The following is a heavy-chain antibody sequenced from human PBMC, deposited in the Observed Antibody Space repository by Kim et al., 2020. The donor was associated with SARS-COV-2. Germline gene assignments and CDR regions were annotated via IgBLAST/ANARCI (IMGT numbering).Heavy chain of an antibody. Sequence: DGSTTNDGDCVKGRFTISRDNANNTRYLQMNSLRAEDTAVYYCARGGGPDYWGQGTLVTVSS. CDR2: DGSTT. V-gene: IGHV3-74*01. J-gene: IGHJ4*02. D-gene: IGHD2-15*01. CDR3: ARGGGPDY.